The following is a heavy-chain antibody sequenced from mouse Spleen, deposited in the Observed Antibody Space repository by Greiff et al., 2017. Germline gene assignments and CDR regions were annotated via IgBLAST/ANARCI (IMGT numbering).Heavy chain of an antibody. CDR2: IYPRSGNT. CDR1: GYTFTSYG. V-gene: IGHV1-81*01. CDR3: ARADWDEGGWDY. J-gene: IGHJ2*01. D-gene: IGHD4-1*01. Sequence: QVQLQQSGAELARPGASVKLSCKASGYTFTSYGISWVKQRTGQGLEWIGEIYPRSGNTYYNEKFKGKATLTADKSSSTAYMELRSLTSEDSAVYFCARADWDEGGWDYWGQGTTLTVSS.